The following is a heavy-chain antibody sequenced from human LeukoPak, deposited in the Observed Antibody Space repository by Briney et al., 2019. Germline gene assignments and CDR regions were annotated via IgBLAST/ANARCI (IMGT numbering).Heavy chain of an antibody. CDR2: IYYSGST. D-gene: IGHD7-27*01. CDR3: ARASGELHYYHYMDV. CDR1: GGSISSSSYY. V-gene: IGHV4-39*07. Sequence: SETLSLTCTVSGGSISSSSYYWGWIRQPPGKGLEWIGSIYYSGSTYYNPSLKSRVTISVDTSKNQFSLKLNSVTAADTAVYYCARASGELHYYHYMDVWGKGTTVTDSS. J-gene: IGHJ6*03.